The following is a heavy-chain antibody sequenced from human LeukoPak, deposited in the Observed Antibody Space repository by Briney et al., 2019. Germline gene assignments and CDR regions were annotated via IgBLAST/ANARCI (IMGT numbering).Heavy chain of an antibody. D-gene: IGHD2-2*01. Sequence: PSETLSLTCTVSGGSISSGSYYWSWIRQPAGKGLEWIGRIYTSGSTNYNPSLKSRVTISVDTSKNQFSLKLSSVTAADTAVYYCARANIVVVPGYYYYYMDVWGKGTTVTISS. CDR3: ARANIVVVPGYYYYYMDV. CDR1: GGSISSGSYY. J-gene: IGHJ6*03. V-gene: IGHV4-61*02. CDR2: IYTSGST.